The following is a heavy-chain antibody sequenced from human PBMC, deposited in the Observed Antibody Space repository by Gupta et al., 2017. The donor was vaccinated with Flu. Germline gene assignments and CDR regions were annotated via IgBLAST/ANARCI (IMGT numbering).Heavy chain of an antibody. J-gene: IGHJ5*02. D-gene: IGHD4-4*01. Sequence: PGQGLEWMGWISAYNGNTNYAQKLQGRVTMTTDTSTSTAYMELRSLRSDDTAVYYCARERPSYSKGYNWFDPWGQGTLVTVSS. CDR2: ISAYNGNT. V-gene: IGHV1-18*01. CDR3: ARERPSYSKGYNWFDP.